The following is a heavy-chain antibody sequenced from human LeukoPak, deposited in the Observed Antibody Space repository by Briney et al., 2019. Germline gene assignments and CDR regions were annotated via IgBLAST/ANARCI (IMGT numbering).Heavy chain of an antibody. CDR1: GGTFSSYT. V-gene: IGHV1-69*04. J-gene: IGHJ5*02. Sequence: SVKVSCKASGGTFSSYTISWVRQAPGQGLESMGRIIPILGIANYAQKFQGRVTITADKSTSTAYMVLSSLRSEDTAVYYYAREGGDYQGWFDPWGQGTLVTVSS. CDR3: AREGGDYQGWFDP. D-gene: IGHD4-17*01. CDR2: IIPILGIA.